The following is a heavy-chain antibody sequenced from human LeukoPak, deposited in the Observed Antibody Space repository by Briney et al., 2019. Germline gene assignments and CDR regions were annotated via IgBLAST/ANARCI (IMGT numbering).Heavy chain of an antibody. CDR3: ARGSGAYYNWFDP. J-gene: IGHJ5*02. Sequence: GGSLRLSCAASGFTFSNYAMHWVRQAPGKGLEWVAVISYDGTKKYYQDSVRGRFTISRDNSKNTLYLQVSSLRPEDTAVYYCARGSGAYYNWFDPWGQGTLVTVSS. V-gene: IGHV3-30*04. CDR2: ISYDGTKK. D-gene: IGHD3-3*01. CDR1: GFTFSNYA.